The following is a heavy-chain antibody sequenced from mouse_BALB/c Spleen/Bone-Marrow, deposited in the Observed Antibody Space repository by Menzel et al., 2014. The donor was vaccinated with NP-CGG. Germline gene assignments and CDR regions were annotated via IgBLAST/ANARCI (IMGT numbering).Heavy chain of an antibody. V-gene: IGHV3-6*01. J-gene: IGHJ2*01. CDR3: ARDRYFDY. Sequence: KLEWMGYISYSSSTNYNPSLKNRISITRDTSKNQFFLKLNSVTTEDTATYYCARDRYFDYWGQGTTLTVSS. CDR2: ISYSSST.